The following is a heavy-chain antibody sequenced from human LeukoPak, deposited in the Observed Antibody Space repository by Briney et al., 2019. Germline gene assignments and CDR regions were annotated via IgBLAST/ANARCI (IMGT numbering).Heavy chain of an antibody. CDR1: GITLTGNV. CDR2: ISTRSNYI. J-gene: IGHJ4*02. V-gene: IGHV3-21*01. D-gene: IGHD6-13*01. CDR3: ARDYVAGLSGAGPFEY. Sequence: SGGSLRLSCAASGITLTGNVMSWVRQVPGKGLEWVSSISTRSNYIYYRDSVKGRFTISRDNARNSLFLQMNSLRPEDTAMYYCARDYVAGLSGAGPFEYWGQGTLVTVSS.